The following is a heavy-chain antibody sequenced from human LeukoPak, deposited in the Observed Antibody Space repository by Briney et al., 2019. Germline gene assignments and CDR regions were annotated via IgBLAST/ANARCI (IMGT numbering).Heavy chain of an antibody. V-gene: IGHV1-2*02. Sequence: ASVKASCKASGYTFSDYYIHWVRQAPGQGPEWMGCIDPDSGGTKYGQNFKGRVTMTRDTSISAAYMDLSGLTSDDTAAYFCAREFYGSRGIKYAMDIWGQGTRVTVSS. CDR1: GYTFSDYY. D-gene: IGHD2-15*01. J-gene: IGHJ3*02. CDR3: AREFYGSRGIKYAMDI. CDR2: IDPDSGGT.